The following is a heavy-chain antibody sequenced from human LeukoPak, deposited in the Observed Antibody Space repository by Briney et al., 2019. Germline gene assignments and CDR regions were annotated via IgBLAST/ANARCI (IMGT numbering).Heavy chain of an antibody. J-gene: IGHJ5*02. D-gene: IGHD6-13*01. CDR2: IYSSGST. Sequence: SETLSLTCTVSGGSISSSGYYWGWIRQPPGKGLEWIGSIYSSGSTYYNPSLKSRVTISVNTSKNQFSLKLSSVTAADTAVYYCARDIAAAVKVGWFDPWGQGTLVTVSS. CDR3: ARDIAAAVKVGWFDP. CDR1: GGSISSSGYY. V-gene: IGHV4-39*07.